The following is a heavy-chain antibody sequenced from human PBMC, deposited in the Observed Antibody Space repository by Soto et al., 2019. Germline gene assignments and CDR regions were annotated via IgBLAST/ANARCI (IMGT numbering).Heavy chain of an antibody. V-gene: IGHV3-21*01. CDR3: ARESEDLTSNFDY. CDR2: ISSTTNYI. CDR1: GFTFTRYS. J-gene: IGHJ4*02. Sequence: EVQLVESGGGLVKPGGSLRLSCAASGFTFTRYSMNWVRQAPGKGLEWVSSISSTTNYIYYADSRKGRFTVSRDNAKNSVYLEMNSLSAEDTALYYCARESEDLTSNFDYWGQGTLVTVSS.